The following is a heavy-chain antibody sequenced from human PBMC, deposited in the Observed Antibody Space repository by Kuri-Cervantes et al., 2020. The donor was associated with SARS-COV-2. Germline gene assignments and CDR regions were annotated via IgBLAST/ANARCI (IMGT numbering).Heavy chain of an antibody. CDR3: ARDKAGGAGSGYQYYFDY. D-gene: IGHD3-3*01. CDR1: GFTFTEYW. J-gene: IGHJ4*01. CDR2: INQPGSVK. Sequence: ETLSLTCAASGFTFTEYWISWVRQAPGKGLEWVANINQPGSVKYYVDSVKGRFTISRDNAKSSVFLQMDTLRAEDTAVYYCARDKAGGAGSGYQYYFDYWGHGTLVTVSS. V-gene: IGHV3-7*01.